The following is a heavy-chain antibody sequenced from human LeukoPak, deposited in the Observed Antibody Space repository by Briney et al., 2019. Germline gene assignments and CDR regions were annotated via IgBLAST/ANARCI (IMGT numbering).Heavy chain of an antibody. Sequence: SETLSLTCTVSGGSISSSSYYWGWIRQPPGKGLEWIGSIYYSGSTYYNPSLKSRVTISVDTSKNQFSLKLRSVTAADTAVYYCAREIFGARAFEYWGQGILVTVSS. CDR2: IYYSGST. CDR3: AREIFGARAFEY. V-gene: IGHV4-39*07. D-gene: IGHD3-3*01. J-gene: IGHJ4*02. CDR1: GGSISSSSYY.